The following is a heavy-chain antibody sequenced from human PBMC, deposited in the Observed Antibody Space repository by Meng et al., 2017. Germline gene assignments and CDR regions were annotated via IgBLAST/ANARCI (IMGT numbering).Heavy chain of an antibody. V-gene: IGHV1-69*06. Sequence: SVKVSCKASGGTFSSYAISWVRQAPGQGLEWVGGIIPIFGTANYAQKFQGRVTITADKSTSTAYMELSSLRSEDTAVYYCARESVYDFWSGYSDYWGQGTLVTVSS. CDR2: IIPIFGTA. J-gene: IGHJ4*02. CDR3: ARESVYDFWSGYSDY. D-gene: IGHD3-3*01. CDR1: GGTFSSYA.